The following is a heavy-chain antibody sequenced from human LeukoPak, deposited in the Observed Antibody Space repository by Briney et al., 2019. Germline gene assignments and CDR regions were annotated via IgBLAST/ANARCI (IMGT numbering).Heavy chain of an antibody. Sequence: PGGSLRLSCAASGFTFSSYGMHWVRQAPGKGLEWVAVISYDGSNKYYADSVKGRFTISRDNSKNTLYLQMNSLRAEDTAVYYCAREIIVVVPAAILSGALDPWGQGTLVTVSS. CDR3: AREIIVVVPAAILSGALDP. J-gene: IGHJ5*02. CDR1: GFTFSSYG. D-gene: IGHD2-2*01. CDR2: ISYDGSNK. V-gene: IGHV3-30*19.